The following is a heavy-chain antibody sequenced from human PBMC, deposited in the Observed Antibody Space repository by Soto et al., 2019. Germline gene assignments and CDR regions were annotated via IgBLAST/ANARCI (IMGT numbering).Heavy chain of an antibody. CDR3: ARQPYHGTDYGDYSPPDLDY. Sequence: QLQLQESGPGLVKPSETLSLTCTVSGGSISSSSYYWGWIRQPPGKGLEWIGSIYYSGSTYYNPSLQSRVTISVDTSKNQFSLKLSSVTAADTAVYYCARQPYHGTDYGDYSPPDLDYWGQGTLVTVSS. CDR2: IYYSGST. CDR1: GGSISSSSYY. J-gene: IGHJ4*02. V-gene: IGHV4-39*01. D-gene: IGHD4-17*01.